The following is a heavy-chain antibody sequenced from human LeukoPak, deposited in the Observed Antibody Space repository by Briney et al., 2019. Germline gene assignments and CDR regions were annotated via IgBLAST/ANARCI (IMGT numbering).Heavy chain of an antibody. CDR3: AKDQNYQLLYPSGWFDP. CDR1: GFTFDDYA. V-gene: IGHV3-9*01. CDR2: ISWNSGSI. Sequence: GGSLRLSCAASGFTFDDYAMHWVRQAPGKGLEWVSGISWNSGSIGYADSVKGRFTISRDNAKKSLYLQMNSLRAEDTAVYYCAKDQNYQLLYPSGWFDPWGQGTLVTVSS. D-gene: IGHD2-2*02. J-gene: IGHJ5*02.